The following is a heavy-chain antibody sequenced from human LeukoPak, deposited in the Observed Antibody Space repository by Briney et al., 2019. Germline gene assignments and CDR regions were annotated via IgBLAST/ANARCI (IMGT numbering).Heavy chain of an antibody. CDR2: ISAYNGNT. Sequence: ASVKVSCKASDYTFTNYGISWVRQAPGQGLEWMGWISAYNGNTNYAQKLQGRVTMTTDTSTSTAYMELRSLKSEDTAVYYCARTLSLTTGDYYYMDVWGKGTTVTISS. CDR1: DYTFTNYG. V-gene: IGHV1-18*01. D-gene: IGHD4-11*01. CDR3: ARTLSLTTGDYYYMDV. J-gene: IGHJ6*03.